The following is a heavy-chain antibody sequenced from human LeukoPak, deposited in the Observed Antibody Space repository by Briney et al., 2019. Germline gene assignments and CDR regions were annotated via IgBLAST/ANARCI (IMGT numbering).Heavy chain of an antibody. CDR3: AKDRRMMSGYYGMDV. J-gene: IGHJ6*02. D-gene: IGHD3-16*01. CDR2: ISYNGGNQ. V-gene: IGHV3-30*18. CDR1: GFTFWNYG. Sequence: PGGSLRLSCEASGFTFWNYGVHWVRQALGKGLEWVSLISYNGGNQYYADSMKGRFTISRDNPKNTVYLQLNSLRAEDTAVYYCAKDRRMMSGYYGMDVWGQGTTVTVSS.